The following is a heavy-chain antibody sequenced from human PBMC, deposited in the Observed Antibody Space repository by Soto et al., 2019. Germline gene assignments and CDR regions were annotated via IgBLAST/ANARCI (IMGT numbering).Heavy chain of an antibody. D-gene: IGHD1-7*01. Sequence: PGGSLRLSCAASGFTFSSYARSWVRQAPGKGLEWVSAISGSGGSTYYADSVKGRFTISRDNSKNTLYLQMNSLRAEDTAVYYCAKDRGYNWNSGLSWFDPWGQGTLVTVSS. CDR3: AKDRGYNWNSGLSWFDP. J-gene: IGHJ5*02. CDR1: GFTFSSYA. CDR2: ISGSGGST. V-gene: IGHV3-23*01.